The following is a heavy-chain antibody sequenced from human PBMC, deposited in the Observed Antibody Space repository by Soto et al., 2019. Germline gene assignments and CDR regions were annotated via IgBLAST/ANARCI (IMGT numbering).Heavy chain of an antibody. CDR2: IYRSGST. V-gene: IGHV4-4*02. Sequence: QVQLQESGPGLVKPSGTLSLTCAVSGGSISSSNWWSWVRQPPGKGLEWIGEIYRSGSTNYNPSLKSRVTISVDKSKNQFSLKLSSVTAADTAVYYCARRPAGYCSGGSCYLGVYWGQGTLVTVSS. J-gene: IGHJ4*02. CDR1: GGSISSSNW. D-gene: IGHD2-15*01. CDR3: ARRPAGYCSGGSCYLGVY.